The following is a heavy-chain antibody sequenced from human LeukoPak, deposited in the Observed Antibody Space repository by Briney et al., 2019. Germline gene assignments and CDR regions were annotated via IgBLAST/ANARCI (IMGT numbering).Heavy chain of an antibody. CDR2: ITSSSSYT. D-gene: IGHD3-10*02. V-gene: IGHV3-21*01. CDR1: GITFGNYN. Sequence: PGGSLRLSCAAPGITFGNYNMNWVRQAPGKGLEWISSITSSSSYTFYADSVKGRLTISRDNAKNSLYLQMNSLRAEDTAVYYCAELGITMIGGVWGKGTTVTISS. CDR3: AELGITMIGGV. J-gene: IGHJ6*04.